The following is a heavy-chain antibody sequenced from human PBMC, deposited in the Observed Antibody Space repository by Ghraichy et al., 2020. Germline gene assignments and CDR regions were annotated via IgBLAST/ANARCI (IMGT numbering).Heavy chain of an antibody. CDR1: GGSFSGYY. J-gene: IGHJ4*02. CDR3: ARGLPWHYFDY. Sequence: SETLSLTCAVYGGSFSGYYWSWIRQPPGKGLEWIGEINHSGSTNYNPSLKSRVTISVDTSKNQFSLKLSSVTAADTAVYYCARGLPWHYFDYWGQGTLVTVSS. D-gene: IGHD5-12*01. CDR2: INHSGST. V-gene: IGHV4-34*01.